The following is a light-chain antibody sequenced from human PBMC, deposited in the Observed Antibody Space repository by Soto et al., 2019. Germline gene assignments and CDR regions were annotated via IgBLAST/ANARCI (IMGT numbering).Light chain of an antibody. CDR3: LSYTSSGTYV. J-gene: IGLJ1*01. CDR2: EVS. V-gene: IGLV2-14*01. CDR1: SSDVGNYKY. Sequence: QSVLTQPASVSGSPRQAITISCTGTSSDVGNYKYVSWYQQHPGKAPKLIIYEVSNRPSGVSDRFSGSKSGNTASLTISGLQAEDDTDYYCLSYTSSGTYVFGTGTKLTVL.